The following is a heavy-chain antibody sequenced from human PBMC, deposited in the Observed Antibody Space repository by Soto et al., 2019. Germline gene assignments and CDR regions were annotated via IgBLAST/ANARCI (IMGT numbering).Heavy chain of an antibody. Sequence: SETLSLTCAVYGGSFSGYYWSWIRQPPGKGLEWIGEINHSGSTNYNPSLKSRVTISVDTSKNQFSLKLSSVTAADTAVYYCGGAAMVGYYYYYYMDVWGKGTTVTVSS. CDR3: GGAAMVGYYYYYYMDV. J-gene: IGHJ6*03. D-gene: IGHD5-18*01. V-gene: IGHV4-34*01. CDR1: GGSFSGYY. CDR2: INHSGST.